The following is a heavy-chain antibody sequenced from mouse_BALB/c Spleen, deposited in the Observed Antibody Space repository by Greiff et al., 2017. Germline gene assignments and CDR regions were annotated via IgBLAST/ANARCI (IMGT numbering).Heavy chain of an antibody. Sequence: EVKLVESGGGLVKPGGSLKLSCAASGFTFSSYAMSWVRQSPEKRLEWVAEISSGGSYTYYPDTVTGRFTISRDNAKNTLYLEMSSLRSEDTAMYYCAGPITTVVDPFAYWGQGTLVTVSA. CDR1: GFTFSSYA. CDR3: AGPITTVVDPFAY. CDR2: ISSGGSYT. J-gene: IGHJ3*01. D-gene: IGHD1-1*01. V-gene: IGHV5-9-4*01.